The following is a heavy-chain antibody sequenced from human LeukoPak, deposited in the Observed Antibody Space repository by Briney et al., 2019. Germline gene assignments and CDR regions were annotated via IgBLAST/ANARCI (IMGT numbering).Heavy chain of an antibody. CDR3: ARLVWLGESPGSWFDS. Sequence: SETLSLTCSVSGGSITSHFWSWIRQPPGKGLEWIGYIHYSGSTNYNPSLKSRVTISPDTSKNQLFLKLSSVTAADTAVYYCARLVWLGESPGSWFDSWGQGTLVTVSS. CDR2: IHYSGST. V-gene: IGHV4-59*11. J-gene: IGHJ5*01. D-gene: IGHD3-10*01. CDR1: GGSITSHF.